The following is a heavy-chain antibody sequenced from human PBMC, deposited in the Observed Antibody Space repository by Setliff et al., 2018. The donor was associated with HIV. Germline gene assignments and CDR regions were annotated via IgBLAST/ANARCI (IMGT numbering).Heavy chain of an antibody. J-gene: IGHJ4*02. D-gene: IGHD2-2*01. CDR3: LRQYRGSSTKDKIDY. CDR1: GTSITDNNYY. V-gene: IGHV4-39*07. CDR2: VYFSGSA. Sequence: ASETLSLTCHVSGTSITDNNYYWGWVRQPPGMGLQWIGSVYFSGSASYNSSLKSRVTISVDTATSHFSLKVTSVTAADTAVYFCLRQYRGSSTKDKIDYWGQGTLVTVSS.